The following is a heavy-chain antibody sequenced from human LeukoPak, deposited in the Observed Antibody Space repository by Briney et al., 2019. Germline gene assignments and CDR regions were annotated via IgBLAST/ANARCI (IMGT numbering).Heavy chain of an antibody. J-gene: IGHJ6*02. CDR1: GFTFSSYA. CDR3: AKGAPWDSYGPYYYYGMDV. CDR2: ISGSGGST. Sequence: GGSLRLSCAASGFTFSSYAMSWVRHAPGKGLEWVSYISGSGGSTYYADSVKGRFTISRDNSKNTLYLQMNSLRAEDTAVYYCAKGAPWDSYGPYYYYGMDVWGQGTTVTVSS. V-gene: IGHV3-23*01. D-gene: IGHD5-18*01.